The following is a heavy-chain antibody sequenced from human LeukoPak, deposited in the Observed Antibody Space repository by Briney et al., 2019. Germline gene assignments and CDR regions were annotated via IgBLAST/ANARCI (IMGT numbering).Heavy chain of an antibody. CDR2: IRYDGSNK. Sequence: GGSLRLSCAASGFTFSSYGMHWVHQAPGKGLEWVAFIRYDGSNKYYADSVKGRFTISRDNSKNTLYLQMNSLRAEDTAVYYCAKGRYCSSTSCSKEAYYMDVWGKGTTVTVSS. CDR3: AKGRYCSSTSCSKEAYYMDV. D-gene: IGHD2-2*01. V-gene: IGHV3-30*02. CDR1: GFTFSSYG. J-gene: IGHJ6*03.